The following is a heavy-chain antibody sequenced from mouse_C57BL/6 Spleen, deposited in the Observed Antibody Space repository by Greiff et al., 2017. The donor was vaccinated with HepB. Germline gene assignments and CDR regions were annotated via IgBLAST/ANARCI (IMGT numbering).Heavy chain of an antibody. V-gene: IGHV7-1*01. Sequence: EVKLMESGGGLVQSGRSLRLSCATSGFTFSDFYMEWVRQAPGKGLEWIAASRNKANDYTTEYSASVKGRFIVSRDTSQSILYLQMNALRAEDTAIYYCARDANGYDDAMDYWGQGTSVTVSS. CDR1: GFTFSDFY. CDR3: ARDANGYDDAMDY. J-gene: IGHJ4*01. CDR2: SRNKANDYTT. D-gene: IGHD2-2*01.